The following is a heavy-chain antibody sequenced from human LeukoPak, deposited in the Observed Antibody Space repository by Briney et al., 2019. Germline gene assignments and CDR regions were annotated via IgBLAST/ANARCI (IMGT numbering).Heavy chain of an antibody. CDR2: IIPIFGTA. CDR1: GGTFSSYA. D-gene: IGHD3-3*01. Sequence: PVKVSCKASGGTFSSYAISWVRQAPGQGLEWMGGIIPIFGTANYAQKFQGRVTITADESTSTAYMELSSLRSEDTAVYYCARAPADDWSGYNNWFDPWGQGTLVTVSS. J-gene: IGHJ5*02. V-gene: IGHV1-69*13. CDR3: ARAPADDWSGYNNWFDP.